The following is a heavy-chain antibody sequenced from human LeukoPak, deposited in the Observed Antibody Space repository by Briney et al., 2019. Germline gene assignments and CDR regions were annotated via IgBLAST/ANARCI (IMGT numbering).Heavy chain of an antibody. CDR3: TISTTTVTRFDY. Sequence: GGSLRLSCAASGFTFSNAWMSWVRQAPGKGLEWVGRIKSKTGGGTTDYAAPVKGRFTISRDDSKNTLYLQMNSLKTEDTAVYYCTISTTTVTRFDYWGQGTLVTVSS. J-gene: IGHJ4*02. CDR1: GFTFSNAW. D-gene: IGHD4-17*01. CDR2: IKSKTGGGTT. V-gene: IGHV3-15*01.